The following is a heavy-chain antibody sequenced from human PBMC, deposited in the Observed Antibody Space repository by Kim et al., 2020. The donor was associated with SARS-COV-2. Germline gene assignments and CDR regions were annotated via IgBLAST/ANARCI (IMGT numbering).Heavy chain of an antibody. CDR1: GFTFSDSA. D-gene: IGHD6-13*01. CDR2: IRSKANSYAT. Sequence: GRSLRLSCAASGFTFSDSAMYWVRQASGKGLEWVGRIRSKANSYATAYDVSVKGRFIISRDDSKNTAYLQMNSLKTVDTAIYYCTRVPPYSNSWWDAFDIWGQGTMVTVSS. J-gene: IGHJ3*02. CDR3: TRVPPYSNSWWDAFDI. V-gene: IGHV3-73*01.